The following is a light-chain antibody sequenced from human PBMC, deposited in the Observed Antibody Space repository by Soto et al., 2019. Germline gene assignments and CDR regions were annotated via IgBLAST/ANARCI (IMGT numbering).Light chain of an antibody. J-gene: IGKJ1*01. V-gene: IGKV1-5*01. CDR1: QSISSW. Sequence: DIQIIHAPSTLTASVVDSVSITWLASQSISSWLAWYQQKPGKAPKLLIYDASSLESGVPSRFSGSGSGTEFTLTISSLQPDDFATYYCQHYNSYSEAFGQGTKVDI. CDR3: QHYNSYSEA. CDR2: DAS.